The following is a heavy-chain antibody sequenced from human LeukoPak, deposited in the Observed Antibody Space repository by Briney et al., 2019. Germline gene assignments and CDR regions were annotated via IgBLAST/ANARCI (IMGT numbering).Heavy chain of an antibody. CDR1: GGSISSSSYY. Sequence: SETLSLTCTVSGGSISSSSYYWGWIRQPPGKGLEWIGSIYYSGSTYYNPSLKSRVTISVDTSKNQFSLKLSSVTAADTAVYYCAREVTYYYDSSGYYRNWGQGTLVTVSS. V-gene: IGHV4-39*07. D-gene: IGHD3-22*01. J-gene: IGHJ4*02. CDR3: AREVTYYYDSSGYYRN. CDR2: IYYSGST.